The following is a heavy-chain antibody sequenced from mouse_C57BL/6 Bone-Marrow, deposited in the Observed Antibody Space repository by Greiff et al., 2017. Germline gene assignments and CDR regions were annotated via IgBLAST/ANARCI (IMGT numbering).Heavy chain of an antibody. CDR2: IRNKANNHAT. V-gene: IGHV6-6*01. J-gene: IGHJ4*01. CDR3: TRGALPYYYAMDY. Sequence: EVKLMESGGGLVQPGGSMKLSCAASGFTFSDAWMDWVRQSPEKGLEWVAEIRNKANNHATYYAESVKGRFTISRYDSKSSVYLQMNSLRAEDTGIYYCTRGALPYYYAMDYWGQGTSVTVSS. CDR1: GFTFSDAW.